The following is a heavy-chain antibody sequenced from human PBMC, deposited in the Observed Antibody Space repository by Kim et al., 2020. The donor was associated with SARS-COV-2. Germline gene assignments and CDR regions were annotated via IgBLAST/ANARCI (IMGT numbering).Heavy chain of an antibody. J-gene: IGHJ6*02. Sequence: GGSLRLSCAASGFTVSSNYMSWVRQAPGKGLEWVSVIYSGGSTYYADSVKGRFTISRDNSKNTLYLQMNSLRAEDTAVYYCARERHGAVTINGVLYYYGMDVWGQGTTVTVSS. V-gene: IGHV3-53*01. CDR1: GFTVSSNY. CDR3: ARERHGAVTINGVLYYYGMDV. CDR2: IYSGGST. D-gene: IGHD4-4*01.